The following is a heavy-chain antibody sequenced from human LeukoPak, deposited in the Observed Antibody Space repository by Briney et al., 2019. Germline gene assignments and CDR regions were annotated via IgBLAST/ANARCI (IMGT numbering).Heavy chain of an antibody. Sequence: GGSLRLSCAASGFTFSSYAMSWVRQAPGKGLEWVSAISGSGGSTYYADSVKGRFTISRDNSKNTLYPQMNSLRAEDTAVYYCAKDRGYNYAVDYWGQGTLVTVSS. V-gene: IGHV3-23*01. J-gene: IGHJ4*02. CDR2: ISGSGGST. CDR3: AKDRGYNYAVDY. D-gene: IGHD5-18*01. CDR1: GFTFSSYA.